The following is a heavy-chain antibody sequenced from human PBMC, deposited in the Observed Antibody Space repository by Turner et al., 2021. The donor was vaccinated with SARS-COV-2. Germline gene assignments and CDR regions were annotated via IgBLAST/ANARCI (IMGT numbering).Heavy chain of an antibody. CDR3: AKVPPSGDYFDY. D-gene: IGHD6-25*01. J-gene: IGHJ4*02. V-gene: IGHV3-23*01. Sequence: EVQLLESGGGWVQPGGSLRLSCAASGFTFSSYAMSWVRQAPGKGLEWVSAFSAGGGSTYYADSVKGRFTISRDNSKNTLYLQMNSLRAEDTAVYYCAKVPPSGDYFDYWGQGTLVTVSS. CDR2: FSAGGGST. CDR1: GFTFSSYA.